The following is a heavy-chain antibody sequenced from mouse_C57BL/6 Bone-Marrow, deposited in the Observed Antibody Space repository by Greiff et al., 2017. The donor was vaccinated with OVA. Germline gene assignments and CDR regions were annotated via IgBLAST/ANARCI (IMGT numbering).Heavy chain of an antibody. J-gene: IGHJ3*01. CDR3: ARGGYDGSWFAY. Sequence: VQLQQPGAELVMPGASVKLSCKASGYTFTSYWMHWVKQRPGQGLEWIGEIDPSDSYTNYNQKFKGKSTLTVDKSSSTAYMQLSSLTSEDSAVYYCARGGYDGSWFAYWGQGTLVTDSA. V-gene: IGHV1-69*01. CDR2: IDPSDSYT. CDR1: GYTFTSYW. D-gene: IGHD2-2*01.